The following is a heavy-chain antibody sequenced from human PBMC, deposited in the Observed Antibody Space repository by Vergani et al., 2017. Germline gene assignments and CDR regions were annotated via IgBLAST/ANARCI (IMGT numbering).Heavy chain of an antibody. Sequence: EVQLMESGGGWAQPGGSLRLSCAASGLVFSESPIHWVRQVPGKGLEWLGHIRRRSEHYATAYGPSLLGRATISRDDSTNTAYLQLSSLGTDDTAIYFCSAQTQSCHDYWGQGTLVAVSS. D-gene: IGHD3-10*01. J-gene: IGHJ4*02. CDR3: SAQTQSCHDY. V-gene: IGHV3-73*01. CDR2: IRRRSEHYAT. CDR1: GLVFSESP.